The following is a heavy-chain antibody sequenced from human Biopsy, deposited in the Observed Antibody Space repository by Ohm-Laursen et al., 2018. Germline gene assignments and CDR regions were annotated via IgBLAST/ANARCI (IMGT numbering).Heavy chain of an antibody. V-gene: IGHV1-2*02. CDR1: GYTFTSYH. CDR3: TRGGYYYDSLAYYYWFDP. J-gene: IGHJ5*02. Sequence: ASVKVSCKVSGYTFTSYHVHWVRQAPGQGLEWMGWINAKTGDTNYAQKFRGRVAMTRDTSISTAYVDLSSLRSDDTAVYYCTRGGYYYDSLAYYYWFDPWGQGTLVTVSS. D-gene: IGHD3-22*01. CDR2: INAKTGDT.